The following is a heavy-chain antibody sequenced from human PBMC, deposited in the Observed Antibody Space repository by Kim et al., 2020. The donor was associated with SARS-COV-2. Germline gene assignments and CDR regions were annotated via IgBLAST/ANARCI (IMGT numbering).Heavy chain of an antibody. CDR1: GGSISSGDYY. CDR3: ARARRGYYGSGSYNWFDP. Sequence: SETLSLTCTVSGGSISSGDYYWSWIRQPPGKGLEWIGYIYYSGSTYYNPSLKSRVTISVDTSKNQFSLKLSSVTAADTAVYYCARARRGYYGSGSYNWFDPWGQGTLVTVSS. V-gene: IGHV4-30-4*01. D-gene: IGHD3-10*01. CDR2: IYYSGST. J-gene: IGHJ5*02.